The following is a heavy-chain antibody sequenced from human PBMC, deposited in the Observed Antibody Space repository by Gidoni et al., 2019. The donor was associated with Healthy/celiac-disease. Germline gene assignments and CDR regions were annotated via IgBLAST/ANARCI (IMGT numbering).Heavy chain of an antibody. CDR3: ARLLWFGELSIDP. D-gene: IGHD3-10*01. V-gene: IGHV4-34*01. J-gene: IGHJ5*02. CDR2: INHSGST. Sequence: QVQLQQWGAGLLKPSETLSLTCAAYGGSFSGYYWSWIRQPPGKGLEWIGKINHSGSTNYNPSLKSRVTISVDTSKNQFSLKLSSVTAADTAVYYCARLLWFGELSIDPWGQGTLVTVSS. CDR1: GGSFSGYY.